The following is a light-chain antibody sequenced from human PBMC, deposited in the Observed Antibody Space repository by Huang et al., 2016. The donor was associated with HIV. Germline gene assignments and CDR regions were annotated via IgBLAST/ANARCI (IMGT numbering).Light chain of an antibody. CDR3: QQSYSAPDT. Sequence: DIQMTQSPSSLSASVGDRVSITCRASQSINNYLNWYQLKSGKAPKLLIYAAFNLQSGVPSRCSGGGSGTDFTLTISSLQPEDFAIYYCQQSYSAPDTFGQGTKLEIK. V-gene: IGKV1-39*01. J-gene: IGKJ2*01. CDR2: AAF. CDR1: QSINNY.